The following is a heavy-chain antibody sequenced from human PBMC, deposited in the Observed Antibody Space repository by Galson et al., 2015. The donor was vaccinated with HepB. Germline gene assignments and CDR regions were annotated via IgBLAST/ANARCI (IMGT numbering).Heavy chain of an antibody. V-gene: IGHV1-69*06. J-gene: IGHJ3*01. Sequence: SVKVSCKASGGTFSSYAISWVRQAPGQGLEWVGGIMPIFGTVNYAQKFQGRVTITADRSTSTAYVVLSSLGSEDTAVYYCARVGGYENAFDLWGQGTMVTVSS. CDR1: GGTFSSYA. CDR3: ARVGGYENAFDL. CDR2: IMPIFGTV. D-gene: IGHD5-12*01.